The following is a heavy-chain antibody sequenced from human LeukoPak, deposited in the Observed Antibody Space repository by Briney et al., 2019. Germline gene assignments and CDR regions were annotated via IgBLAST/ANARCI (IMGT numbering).Heavy chain of an antibody. V-gene: IGHV3-48*01. J-gene: IGHJ4*02. Sequence: GGSLRLSCAASGFTFSSYSMNWVRQAPGKGLEWVSYTSSSSSTIYYADSVKGRFTISRDNAKNSLYLQMNSLRAEDTAVYYCARDLSRFTSVDRPYDYWGQGTLVTVSS. CDR2: TSSSSSTI. CDR1: GFTFSSYS. D-gene: IGHD2/OR15-2a*01. CDR3: ARDLSRFTSVDRPYDY.